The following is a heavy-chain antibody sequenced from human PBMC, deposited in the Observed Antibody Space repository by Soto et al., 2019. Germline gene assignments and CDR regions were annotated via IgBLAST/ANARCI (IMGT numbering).Heavy chain of an antibody. CDR1: GYSITIGHY. Sequence: KPSETLSLTCDVSGYSITIGHYCGCIGQPPGKGLEWIGIIHHSGSTYYNPSLKSRVTISIDTSRNRFSLKLISVTAADTAVYYCARRIEMTTMKTGMDVWGQGTTVTVSS. CDR2: IHHSGST. V-gene: IGHV4-38-2*01. CDR3: ARRIEMTTMKTGMDV. J-gene: IGHJ6*02.